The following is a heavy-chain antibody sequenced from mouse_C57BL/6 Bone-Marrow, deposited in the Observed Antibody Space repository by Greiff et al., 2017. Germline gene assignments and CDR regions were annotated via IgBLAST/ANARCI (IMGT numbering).Heavy chain of an antibody. CDR3: ARWGDSSGSYAMDY. CDR1: GYSFTDYN. V-gene: IGHV1-39*01. Sequence: EVHLVESGPELVKPGASVKISCKASGYSFTDYNLNWVKQSNGKSLEWIGVINPNYGTTSYNQKFKGKATLTVDQSSSTAYMQLNSLTSEDSAVYYCARWGDSSGSYAMDYWGQGTSVTVSS. D-gene: IGHD3-2*02. J-gene: IGHJ4*01. CDR2: INPNYGTT.